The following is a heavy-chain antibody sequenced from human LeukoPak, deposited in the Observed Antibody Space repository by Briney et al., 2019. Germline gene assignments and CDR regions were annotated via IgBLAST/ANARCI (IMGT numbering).Heavy chain of an antibody. Sequence: PGGSLRLSCAASGFTFDDYAMHWVRQAPGKGLEWVSGISWNSGSIGYADSVKGRFTISRDNAKNSLYLQMNSLRAEDTALYYCAKEGQWLASPYFDYWGQGTLVTVSS. D-gene: IGHD6-19*01. V-gene: IGHV3-9*01. CDR3: AKEGQWLASPYFDY. J-gene: IGHJ4*02. CDR1: GFTFDDYA. CDR2: ISWNSGSI.